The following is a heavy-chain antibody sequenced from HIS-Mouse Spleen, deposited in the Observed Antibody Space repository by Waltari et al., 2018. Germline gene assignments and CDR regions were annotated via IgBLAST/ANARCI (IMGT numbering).Heavy chain of an antibody. CDR1: GFTFSSYG. J-gene: IGHJ4*02. V-gene: IGHV3-30*18. CDR3: AKDKHHAFDY. Sequence: VQLVESGGGLVQPGRSLRLSCAASGFTFSSYGMHWVRQAPGKGLEWVAVISYDGSNKYYADSVKGRFTISRDNSKNTLYLQMNSLRAEDTAVYYCAKDKHHAFDYWGQGTLVTVSS. CDR2: ISYDGSNK.